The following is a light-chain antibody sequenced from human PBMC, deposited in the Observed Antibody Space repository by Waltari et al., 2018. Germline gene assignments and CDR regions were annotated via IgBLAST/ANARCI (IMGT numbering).Light chain of an antibody. Sequence: DIVMTQSPDSLAVSLGERATINCKSSQSVLYSSNNKNFLAWYQQKPRQPPRLLIYWASTRESGVPDRFSGSGSGTNFTLTINSLQAKDVAVYYCQQYYTILRTFGQGTKVEIK. V-gene: IGKV4-1*01. CDR1: QSVLYSSNNKNF. CDR2: WAS. J-gene: IGKJ1*01. CDR3: QQYYTILRT.